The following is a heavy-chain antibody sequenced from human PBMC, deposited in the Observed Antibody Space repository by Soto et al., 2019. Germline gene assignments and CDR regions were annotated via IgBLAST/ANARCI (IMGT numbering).Heavy chain of an antibody. CDR3: ASQTDVGATRAFDY. CDR2: IYYSGST. D-gene: IGHD1-26*01. Sequence: SETRSLTRPVCGECICRWSSYRFRQPPGKGLEWIGYIYYSGSTNYNPSLKSRVTISVDTSKTQFSLKLSSVTAADTAVYYCASQTDVGATRAFDYWGQGTLVTSPQ. CDR1: GECICRWS. V-gene: IGHV4-59*08. J-gene: IGHJ4*02.